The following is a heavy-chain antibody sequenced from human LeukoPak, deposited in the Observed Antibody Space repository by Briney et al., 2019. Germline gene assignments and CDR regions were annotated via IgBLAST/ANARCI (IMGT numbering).Heavy chain of an antibody. CDR2: ISSSSSYI. CDR3: ARETYSYGQLFDY. V-gene: IGHV3-21*06. D-gene: IGHD5-18*01. Sequence: GGSLRLSCAASGFTFSSYSMNWVRQALEKGLEWVSSISSSSSYIYYADSVKGRFTISRDNAKNSLYLQMNSLRAEDTAVYYCARETYSYGQLFDYWGQGTLVTVSS. CDR1: GFTFSSYS. J-gene: IGHJ4*02.